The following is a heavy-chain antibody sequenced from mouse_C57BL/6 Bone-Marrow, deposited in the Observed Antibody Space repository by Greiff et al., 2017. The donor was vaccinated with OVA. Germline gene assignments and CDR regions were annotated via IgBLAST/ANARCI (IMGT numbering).Heavy chain of an antibody. CDR1: GYTFTSYW. D-gene: IGHD1-1*01. CDR3: ARRFHYYGSSYGWYFDV. V-gene: IGHV1-61*01. CDR2: IYPSDSET. Sequence: VQLQQPGAELVRPGSSVKLSCKASGYTFTSYWMDWVKQRPGQGLEWIGNIYPSDSETHYNQKFKDKATLTVDKSSSTAYMQLSSLTSEDSAVYYCARRFHYYGSSYGWYFDVWGTGTTVTVSS. J-gene: IGHJ1*03.